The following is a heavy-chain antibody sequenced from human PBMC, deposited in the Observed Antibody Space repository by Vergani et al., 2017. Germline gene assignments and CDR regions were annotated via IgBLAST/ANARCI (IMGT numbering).Heavy chain of an antibody. CDR2: INSDGSST. CDR3: AKDAPGDIVVVVAAHFDY. CDR1: GFTFSSYW. J-gene: IGHJ4*02. V-gene: IGHV3-74*01. D-gene: IGHD2-15*01. Sequence: EVQLVESGGGLVQPGGSLRLSCAASGFTFSSYWMHWVRQAPGKGLVWVSRINSDGSSTSYADSVKGRFTISRDNSKNTLYLQMNSLRAEDTAVYYCAKDAPGDIVVVVAAHFDYWGQGTLVTVSS.